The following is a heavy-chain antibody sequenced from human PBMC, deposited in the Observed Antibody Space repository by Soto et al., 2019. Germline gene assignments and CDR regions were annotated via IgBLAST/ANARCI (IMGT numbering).Heavy chain of an antibody. CDR2: IIPIFGTA. J-gene: IGHJ6*02. V-gene: IGHV1-69*13. Sequence: SVKVSCKASGGTFSSYAISWVRQAPGQGLEWMGGIIPIFGTANYAQKFQGRVTITADESTSTAYMELSSLRSEDTAVYYCVRPARTSSYYYYGMDVWGQGTTVTVSS. CDR1: GGTFSSYA. D-gene: IGHD2-15*01. CDR3: VRPARTSSYYYYGMDV.